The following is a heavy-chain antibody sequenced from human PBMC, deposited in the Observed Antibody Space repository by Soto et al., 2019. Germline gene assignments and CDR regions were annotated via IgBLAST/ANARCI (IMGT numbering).Heavy chain of an antibody. CDR2: VNPNNGDT. V-gene: IGHV1-8*01. CDR1: GYTFSNYD. J-gene: IGHJ4*02. D-gene: IGHD3-10*01. CDR3: AKVSRKGSAIDFDY. Sequence: QVQLVQSGAELKKPGASVKVSCKASGYTFSNYDMNWVRQATGQGPEWIGWVNPNNGDTGYAQKFQGRVTLTTDISTTTAYMELASLRSEGTDIYYCAKVSRKGSAIDFDYWGQGTLITVSS.